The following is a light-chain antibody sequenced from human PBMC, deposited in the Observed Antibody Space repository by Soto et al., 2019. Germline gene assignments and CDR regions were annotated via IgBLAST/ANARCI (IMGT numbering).Light chain of an antibody. J-gene: IGKJ1*01. CDR2: KVS. CDR1: QSLVHSDGNTC. CDR3: TQATQLPRT. Sequence: IVLTQVPLSSPVTLGQTASISCRSSQSLVHSDGNTCLSWLQQMPGQPPRLLIYKVSNRFSGVPDRFSGSGADTSFTLIITKVEAEDDGVYYCTQATQLPRTFGQGTKIEIK. V-gene: IGKV2-24*01.